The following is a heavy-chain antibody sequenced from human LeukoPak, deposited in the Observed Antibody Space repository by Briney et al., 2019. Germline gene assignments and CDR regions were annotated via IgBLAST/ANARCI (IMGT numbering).Heavy chain of an antibody. CDR1: GYSFTSYW. Sequence: GESLKIPCQGSGYSFTSYWIGWVRQMPGKGLEWMGIIYPGDSDTRYSPSFQGQVTISADKSISTAYLQWSSLKASDTAMYYCARPTYSSGWYGGVAYWGQGTLVTVSS. J-gene: IGHJ4*02. CDR2: IYPGDSDT. CDR3: ARPTYSSGWYGGVAY. V-gene: IGHV5-51*01. D-gene: IGHD6-19*01.